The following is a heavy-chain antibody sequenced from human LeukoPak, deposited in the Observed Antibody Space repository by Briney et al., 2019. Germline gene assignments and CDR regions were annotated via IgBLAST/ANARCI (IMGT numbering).Heavy chain of an antibody. CDR3: ARGPLVRLPSSFDP. J-gene: IGHJ5*02. Sequence: LGASVTVSCKASGYTFTSYDINWVRQAPGQGLEWMGWMNPNSGNTGSAQRFQGRVTMTRDTSRSTAYMELRSLTSEDTAVYYCARGPLVRLPSSFDPWGQGTLVTVSS. CDR1: GYTFTSYD. V-gene: IGHV1-8*01. D-gene: IGHD3-16*02. CDR2: MNPNSGNT.